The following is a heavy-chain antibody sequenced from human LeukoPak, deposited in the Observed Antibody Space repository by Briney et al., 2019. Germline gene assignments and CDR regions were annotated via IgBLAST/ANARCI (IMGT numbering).Heavy chain of an antibody. CDR1: GYTFTSYG. CDR2: ISAYNGNT. CDR3: ARDGDARVVVPAAMTNYYYYGMDV. J-gene: IGHJ6*04. D-gene: IGHD2-2*01. V-gene: IGHV1-18*01. Sequence: GASVKVSCKASGYTFTSYGISWVRQAPGQGLEWMGWISAYNGNTNYAQKLQGRVTMTTDTSTSTAYMELRSLRSDDTAVYYCARDGDARVVVPAAMTNYYYYGMDVWGKGTTVTVSS.